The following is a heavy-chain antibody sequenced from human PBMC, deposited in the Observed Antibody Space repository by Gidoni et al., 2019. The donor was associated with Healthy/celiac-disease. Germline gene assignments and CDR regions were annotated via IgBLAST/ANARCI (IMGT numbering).Heavy chain of an antibody. CDR3: ARHGVGATRPYWYFDL. V-gene: IGHV4-39*01. Sequence: QLQLQESGPGLVKPSETLSLTCTVSGGSISSRRSYWGWLRHPPGKGLECIGCIYYSGSTSYNPSLKSRVTISVDTSKNQFSLKLSSVTAADTAVYYGARHGVGATRPYWYFDLWGRGTLVTVSS. CDR1: GGSISSRRSY. CDR2: IYYSGST. J-gene: IGHJ2*01. D-gene: IGHD1-26*01.